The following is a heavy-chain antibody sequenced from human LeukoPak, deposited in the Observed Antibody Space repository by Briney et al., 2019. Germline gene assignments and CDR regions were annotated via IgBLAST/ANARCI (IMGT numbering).Heavy chain of an antibody. CDR3: ARDGDFWSGYGYYYYYMDV. Sequence: SVKVSCKASGGTFSSYAISWVRQAPGQGLEWMGRIIPILGIANYAQKFQGRVTITADKSTSTAYMELSSLRSEDTAVYYCARDGDFWSGYGYYYYYMDVWGKGTTVTVSS. V-gene: IGHV1-69*04. J-gene: IGHJ6*03. D-gene: IGHD3-3*01. CDR1: GGTFSSYA. CDR2: IIPILGIA.